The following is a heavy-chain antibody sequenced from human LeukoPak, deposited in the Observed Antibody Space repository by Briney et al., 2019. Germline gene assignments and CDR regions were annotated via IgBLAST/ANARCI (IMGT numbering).Heavy chain of an antibody. J-gene: IGHJ5*02. V-gene: IGHV1-46*01. D-gene: IGHD3-10*01. CDR1: GYTFTNYF. Sequence: ASVKVSCKASGYTFTNYFMHWVRQAPGQGLEWMGVINTSGGSTSYAQKFQGRVTMTRDTSTSTVYMHLSSLRSEDTAVYYCARVPLPSNYYGSGSMWWIDPWGLGTLVTVSS. CDR3: ARVPLPSNYYGSGSMWWIDP. CDR2: INTSGGST.